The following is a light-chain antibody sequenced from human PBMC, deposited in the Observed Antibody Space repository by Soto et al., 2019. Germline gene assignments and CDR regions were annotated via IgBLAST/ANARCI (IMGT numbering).Light chain of an antibody. J-gene: IGKJ5*01. CDR3: QQYGSSPLVT. CDR1: QSVSSSY. CDR2: GAS. Sequence: EIVLTQSPGTLSLSPGERATLSCRASQSVSSSYLAWYQQKPGQAPRLLIYGASSRATGIPDRFSGSGSGTDFNLTISRLEPEDCAGYYCQQYGSSPLVTFGQGTRLQIK. V-gene: IGKV3-20*01.